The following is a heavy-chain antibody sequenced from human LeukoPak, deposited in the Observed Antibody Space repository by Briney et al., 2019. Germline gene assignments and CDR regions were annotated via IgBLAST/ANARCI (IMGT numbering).Heavy chain of an antibody. V-gene: IGHV4-39*02. Sequence: SETLSLTCTVSGGSISISDYYWGWIRQPPGKGLEWIGSIYYSGSTYYNPSLNSRVTMSVDTSKNQFSLKMSSVTAADTAVYYCAREDLDTVTYAFDIWGQGTMVTVSS. CDR3: AREDLDTVTYAFDI. CDR2: IYYSGST. J-gene: IGHJ3*02. CDR1: GGSISISDYY. D-gene: IGHD4-17*01.